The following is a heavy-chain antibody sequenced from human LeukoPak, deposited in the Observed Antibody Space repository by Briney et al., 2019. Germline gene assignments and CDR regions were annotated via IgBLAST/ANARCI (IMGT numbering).Heavy chain of an antibody. D-gene: IGHD6-13*01. V-gene: IGHV4-39*01. Sequence: KXXXXIGSIYYSGSTYYNPSLKSRVTISVDTSKNQFSLKLSSVTAADTAVYYCARRLRIAAAGTRYGYLDYWGQGTLVTVSS. CDR3: ARRLRIAAAGTRYGYLDY. CDR2: IYYSGST. J-gene: IGHJ4*02.